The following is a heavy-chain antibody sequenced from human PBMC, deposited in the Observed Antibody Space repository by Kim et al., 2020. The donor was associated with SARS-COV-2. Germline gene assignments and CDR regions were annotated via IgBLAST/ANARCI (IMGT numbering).Heavy chain of an antibody. J-gene: IGHJ4*02. CDR1: GFTFSSYG. D-gene: IGHD6-13*01. CDR2: ISYDGSNK. CDR3: AKTVLAAAPRSYFDY. V-gene: IGHV3-30*18. Sequence: GGSLRLSCAASGFTFSSYGMHWVRQAPGKGLEWVAVISYDGSNKYYADSVKGRFTISRDNSKNTLYLQMNSLRAEDTAVYYCAKTVLAAAPRSYFDYWGQGTLVTVSS.